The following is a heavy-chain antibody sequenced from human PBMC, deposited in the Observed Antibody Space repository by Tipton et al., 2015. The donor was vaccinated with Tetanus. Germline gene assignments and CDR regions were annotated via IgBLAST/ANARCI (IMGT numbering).Heavy chain of an antibody. J-gene: IGHJ4*02. V-gene: IGHV3-23*01. CDR1: GFTFSSYA. Sequence: AASGFTFSSYAMSWVRQAPGKGLEWVSAISGSGGSTYYADSVKGRFTISRDNSKNTLYLQMNSLRAEDTAVYYCAKDRPIVVVTADFDYWGQGTLVTVSS. CDR3: AKDRPIVVVTADFDY. D-gene: IGHD3-22*01. CDR2: ISGSGGST.